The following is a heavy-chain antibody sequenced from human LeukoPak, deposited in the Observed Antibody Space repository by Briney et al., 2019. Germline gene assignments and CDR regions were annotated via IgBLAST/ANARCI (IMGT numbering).Heavy chain of an antibody. CDR1: GFTFDDYA. Sequence: GGSLRLSCAASGFTFDDYAMHWVRQAPGKGLEWVSGISWNSGSIGYADSVKGRFTISRDNAKNSLYLQMNTLRAEDTAVYYCARGPYDYVWGSYRRDYFDYWGQGTLVTVSS. D-gene: IGHD3-16*02. CDR3: ARGPYDYVWGSYRRDYFDY. J-gene: IGHJ4*02. CDR2: ISWNSGSI. V-gene: IGHV3-9*01.